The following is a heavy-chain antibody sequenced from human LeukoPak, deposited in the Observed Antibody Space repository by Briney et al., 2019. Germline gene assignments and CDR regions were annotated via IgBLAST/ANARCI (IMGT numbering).Heavy chain of an antibody. D-gene: IGHD3-22*01. CDR2: IYYSGST. Sequence: PSETLSLTCTVSGGSISSSSYYWGWIRQPPGKGLEWIGSIYYSGSTYYNPSLKSRVTISVDTSKNQFSLKLSSVTAADTAVYYCARLGNYYDSSGYYSFRYFDYWGQGTLVTVSS. CDR1: GGSISSSSYY. V-gene: IGHV4-39*01. CDR3: ARLGNYYDSSGYYSFRYFDY. J-gene: IGHJ4*02.